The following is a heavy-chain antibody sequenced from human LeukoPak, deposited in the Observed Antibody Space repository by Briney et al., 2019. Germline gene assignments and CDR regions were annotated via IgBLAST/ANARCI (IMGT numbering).Heavy chain of an antibody. Sequence: ASVKVSCKASGYTFTSYYMPWVRQAPGQGLEWMGIINPSGGSTSYAQKFQGRVTMTRDTSTSTVYMELSSLRSEDTAVYYCARDTTLGGPDYWGQGTLVTVSS. J-gene: IGHJ4*02. CDR1: GYTFTSYY. CDR2: INPSGGST. D-gene: IGHD1-1*01. CDR3: ARDTTLGGPDY. V-gene: IGHV1-46*01.